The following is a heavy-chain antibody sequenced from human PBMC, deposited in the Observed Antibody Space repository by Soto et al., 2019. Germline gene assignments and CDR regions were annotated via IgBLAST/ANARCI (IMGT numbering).Heavy chain of an antibody. V-gene: IGHV5-51*01. CDR3: ARLGYDYWGGSYFDY. D-gene: IGHD5-12*01. J-gene: IGHJ4*02. CDR2: IYPGDSDT. CDR1: GYSFTNYW. Sequence: PGESLKISCKGSGYSFTNYWIGWVRQMPGKGLEWMGIIYPGDSDTRYSPSFQGQVTISADKSISTAYLHWSSLKASDTAMYYCARLGYDYWGGSYFDYWGQGTLVTVSS.